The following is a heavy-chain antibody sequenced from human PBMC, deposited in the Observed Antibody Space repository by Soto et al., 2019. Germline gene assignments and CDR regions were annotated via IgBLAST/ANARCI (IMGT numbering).Heavy chain of an antibody. D-gene: IGHD3-9*01. V-gene: IGHV4-39*01. CDR3: ARLEGLATISYYFDF. CDR2: IYYTGST. Sequence: SETLSLTCTVSGGSVGISNYCWAWIRQSPGKGLEWIGSIYYTGSTYYNPSLQTRATISVDKSKSQFSLKLNSVTAADSAVYFCARLEGLATISYYFDFWGQGALVTVSS. J-gene: IGHJ4*02. CDR1: GGSVGISNYC.